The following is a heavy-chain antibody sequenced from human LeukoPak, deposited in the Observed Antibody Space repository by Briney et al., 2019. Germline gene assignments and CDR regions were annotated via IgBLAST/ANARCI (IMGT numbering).Heavy chain of an antibody. V-gene: IGHV3-11*01. J-gene: IGHJ5*02. Sequence: GGSLRLSCAASGFTFSDYNMRWIRQAPGKGLEWVSSISRSGSTKYYADSVKGRFTISRDNAKNSLYLQMNSLRAEDTALYYCAKGPKQQLVLSWFDPWGQGTLVTVSS. CDR2: ISRSGSTK. D-gene: IGHD6-13*01. CDR3: AKGPKQQLVLSWFDP. CDR1: GFTFSDYN.